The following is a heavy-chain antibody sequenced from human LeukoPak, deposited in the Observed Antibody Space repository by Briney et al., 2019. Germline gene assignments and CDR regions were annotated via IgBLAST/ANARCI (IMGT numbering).Heavy chain of an antibody. D-gene: IGHD3-22*01. V-gene: IGHV3-30*04. CDR2: ISYDGSNK. CDR3: ARAEHYYYDSSGYHTVTPREFDP. J-gene: IGHJ5*02. CDR1: GFPFRSYA. Sequence: GGSLRLSCAASGFASGFPFRSYAMHWVRQSPDRGLEWVAIISYDGSNKDYADSVKGRFTISRDNAKNSLYLQMNSLRAEDTAVYFCARAEHYYYDSSGYHTVTPREFDPWGQGTLVTVSS.